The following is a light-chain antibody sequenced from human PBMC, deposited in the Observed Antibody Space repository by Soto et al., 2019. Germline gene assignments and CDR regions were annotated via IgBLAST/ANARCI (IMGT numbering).Light chain of an antibody. J-gene: IGKJ1*01. Sequence: DIVMTQSPDSLAVSLGERATINCKSSQSVLYSSNNKNYLAWYQQKPGQPPKLLIYWASTREPGVRDRFSGSGSGTDFTLTISSLQAEDVAVYYCQQYYSTPQTFGQGTKVEIK. CDR2: WAS. CDR1: QSVLYSSNNKNY. V-gene: IGKV4-1*01. CDR3: QQYYSTPQT.